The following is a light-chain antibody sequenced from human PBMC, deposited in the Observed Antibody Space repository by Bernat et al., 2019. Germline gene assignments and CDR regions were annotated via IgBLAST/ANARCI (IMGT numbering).Light chain of an antibody. CDR2: DVS. V-gene: IGLV2-14*03. J-gene: IGLJ1*01. CDR3: YSWTMKFVYV. Sequence: QSALTQPASVSGFFGQSITISCTGTSSDVGGFHYVSWYQQHPGKAPKLIIFDVSNRPSGVSNRFSGTKSGNTASLTISGLQAEVEADYYCYSWTMKFVYVFGTGTKVTVL. CDR1: SSDVGGFHY.